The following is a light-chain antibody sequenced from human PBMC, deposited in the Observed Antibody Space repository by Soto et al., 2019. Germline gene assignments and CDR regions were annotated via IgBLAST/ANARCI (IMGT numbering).Light chain of an antibody. CDR1: QSISNF. CDR2: SAS. CDR3: QQSYNFPRT. V-gene: IGKV1-39*01. J-gene: IGKJ1*01. Sequence: DIQLTQSPSSLSASVGDRVTITCRASQSISNFLNWYQQKPGQAPKLLISSASNVHSGVPSRFSGRGSGTEFTLTISGLQPEDSASYCCQQSYNFPRTFGQGTKVDI.